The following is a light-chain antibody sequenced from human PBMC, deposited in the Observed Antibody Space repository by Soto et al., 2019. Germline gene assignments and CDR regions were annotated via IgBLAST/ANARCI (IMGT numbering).Light chain of an antibody. CDR3: QQYGSSPQT. CDR1: QSVSSSY. Sequence: EMVLTQSPATLSLSPLEIATLSFMASQSVSSSYLAWYQQKPGQAPRLLIYGASSRATGIPDRFSGSGSGTDFTLTISRLEPEDFAVYYCQQYGSSPQTFGQGTKVDIK. J-gene: IGKJ1*01. CDR2: GAS. V-gene: IGKV3-20*01.